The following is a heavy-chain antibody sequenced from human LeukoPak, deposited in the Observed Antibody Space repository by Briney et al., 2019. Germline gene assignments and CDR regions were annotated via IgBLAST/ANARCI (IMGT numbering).Heavy chain of an antibody. Sequence: PGGSLRLSCAASGFTFYDYAMHWVRQAPGKGLEWVSGIRWNSGSIGYADSVKGRFTNSRDNAKNSLYLQMNSLRAEDTALYYCAKDQADYYDSSGPKGAFDIWGQGTMVTVSS. D-gene: IGHD3-22*01. CDR3: AKDQADYYDSSGPKGAFDI. CDR1: GFTFYDYA. J-gene: IGHJ3*02. CDR2: IRWNSGSI. V-gene: IGHV3-9*01.